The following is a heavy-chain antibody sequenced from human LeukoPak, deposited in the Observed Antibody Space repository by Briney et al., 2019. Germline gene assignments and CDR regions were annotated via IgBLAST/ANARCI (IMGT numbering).Heavy chain of an antibody. CDR1: GFTFSSYE. CDR3: AELGITMIGCG. CDR2: ISSSGSTI. J-gene: IGHJ6*04. Sequence: GGSLRLSCAASGFTFSSYEMNWVRQAPGKELEWVSYISSSGSTIYYADSVKGRFTISRDNAKNSLYLQMNSLRAEDTAVYYCAELGITMIGCGWGKGTTVTISS. V-gene: IGHV3-48*03. D-gene: IGHD3-10*02.